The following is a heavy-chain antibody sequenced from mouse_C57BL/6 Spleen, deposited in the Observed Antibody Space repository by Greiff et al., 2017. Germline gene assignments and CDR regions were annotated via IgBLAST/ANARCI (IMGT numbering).Heavy chain of an antibody. Sequence: QVHVKQSGAELVRPGASVTLSCKASGYTFTDYEMHWVKQTPVHGLEWIGAIDPETGGTAYNQKFKGKAILTADKSSSTAYMELRSLTSEDSAVYYCTRYEGGYWGQGTTLTVSS. J-gene: IGHJ2*01. CDR1: GYTFTDYE. V-gene: IGHV1-15*01. D-gene: IGHD2-12*01. CDR3: TRYEGGY. CDR2: IDPETGGT.